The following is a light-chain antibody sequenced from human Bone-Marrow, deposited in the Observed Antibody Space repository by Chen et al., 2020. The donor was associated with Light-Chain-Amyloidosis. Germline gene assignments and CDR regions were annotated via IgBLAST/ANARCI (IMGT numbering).Light chain of an antibody. CDR1: KLGSKS. V-gene: IGLV3-21*02. J-gene: IGLJ3*02. CDR2: EDS. CDR3: QVWDPNSGGV. Sequence: SYVLTQPPSVTVVPGQTARFTWGGNKLGSKSVHWFQQKSGQAPVLVVHEDSARPSGIPERFSGSNSGNTATLAITRVEAGDEADYVCQVWDPNSGGVFGGGTKLTVL.